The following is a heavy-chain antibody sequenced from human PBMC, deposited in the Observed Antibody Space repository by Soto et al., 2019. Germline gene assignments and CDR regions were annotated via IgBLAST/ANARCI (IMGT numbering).Heavy chain of an antibody. D-gene: IGHD3-10*01. Sequence: QVTLKESGPVLVKPTETLTRTCTVSGFSLSNARMGVSWIRQPPGKALEWLSHFFSNDENSYSTSLKSRLTLSKDTSKRQVVLTMTNMDPVDTATYSCARWALLWFGEWWFEPWGQGTLVTVSS. CDR1: GFSLSNARMG. CDR3: ARWALLWFGEWWFEP. V-gene: IGHV2-26*01. CDR2: FFSNDEN. J-gene: IGHJ5*02.